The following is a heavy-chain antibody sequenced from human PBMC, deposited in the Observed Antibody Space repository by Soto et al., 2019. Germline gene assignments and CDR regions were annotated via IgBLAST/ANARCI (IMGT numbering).Heavy chain of an antibody. CDR2: IIPIFGTA. Sequence: GASVKVSCKASGGTSSSYAISWVRQAPGQGLEWMGGIIPIFGTANYAQKFQGRVTITADESTSTAYMELSSLRSKDTAVYYCAGTVVAAIYYYGMDVWGQGTTVTVSS. D-gene: IGHD2-15*01. CDR1: GGTSSSYA. J-gene: IGHJ6*02. CDR3: AGTVVAAIYYYGMDV. V-gene: IGHV1-69*13.